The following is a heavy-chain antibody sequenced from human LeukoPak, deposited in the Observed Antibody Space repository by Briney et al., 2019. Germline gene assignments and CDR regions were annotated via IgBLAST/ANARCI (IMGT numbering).Heavy chain of an antibody. CDR3: ARITWGNYFDY. D-gene: IGHD7-27*01. Sequence: GGSLRLSCAASGFTFSSYSMNWVRQAPGKGLEWVSSISSSGSYKYYADSVKGRFTISRDNAKNSLYLQMNSLRAEDTAVYYCARITWGNYFDYWGQGTLVTVSS. CDR2: ISSSGSYK. CDR1: GFTFSSYS. J-gene: IGHJ4*02. V-gene: IGHV3-21*01.